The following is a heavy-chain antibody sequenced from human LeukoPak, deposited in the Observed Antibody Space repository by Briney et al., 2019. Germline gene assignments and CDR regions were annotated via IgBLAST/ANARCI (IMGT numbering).Heavy chain of an antibody. CDR3: ARIHGYGDRYNWFDP. Sequence: ASVKVSCKASGYTFTSYGISWVRQAPGQGLEWMGWISAYNGNTNYAQKLQGRVTMTTDTSTSTAYMELRSLRSDDTAVYYCARIHGYGDRYNWFDPWGQGTLVTVSS. J-gene: IGHJ5*02. V-gene: IGHV1-18*01. D-gene: IGHD4-17*01. CDR1: GYTFTSYG. CDR2: ISAYNGNT.